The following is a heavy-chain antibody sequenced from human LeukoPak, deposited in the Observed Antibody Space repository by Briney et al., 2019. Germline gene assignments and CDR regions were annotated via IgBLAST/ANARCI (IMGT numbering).Heavy chain of an antibody. CDR1: GYTFTSYY. CDR3: AGSTMVRGVWDY. Sequence: ASVKVSCKASGYTFTSYYIHWVRQAPGQGLEWMGIVNPSGGSTSYAQNFQGRVTVTRDTSTNTVYMELSSLRSGDTAVYYSAGSTMVRGVWDYWGQGTLVTVSS. V-gene: IGHV1-46*01. J-gene: IGHJ4*02. D-gene: IGHD3-10*01. CDR2: VNPSGGST.